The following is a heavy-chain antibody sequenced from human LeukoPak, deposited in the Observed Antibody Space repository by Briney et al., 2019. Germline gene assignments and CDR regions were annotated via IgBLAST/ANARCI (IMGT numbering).Heavy chain of an antibody. Sequence: GGSLRLSCVASGFTFSSNGMHWVRQAPGKGLEWVTFIQYDGSKKYYADSVKGRFTISRDNSKNTLYLEMNSLRAEDTAVYYCAKAPGLRYFDYWGQGTLVAVSS. J-gene: IGHJ4*02. CDR2: IQYDGSKK. D-gene: IGHD5-12*01. CDR1: GFTFSSNG. CDR3: AKAPGLRYFDY. V-gene: IGHV3-30*02.